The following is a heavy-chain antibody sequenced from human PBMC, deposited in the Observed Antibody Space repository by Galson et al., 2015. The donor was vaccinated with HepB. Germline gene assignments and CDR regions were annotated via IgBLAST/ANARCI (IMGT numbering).Heavy chain of an antibody. V-gene: IGHV1-8*01. CDR3: ARGLSHYYDSSGYSDDAFDI. D-gene: IGHD3-22*01. CDR1: GYTFTSYD. Sequence: SVKVSCKASGYTFTSYDINWVRQATGQGLEWMGWMNPNSGNTGYAQKFQGRVTMTRNTSISTAYMELSSLRSEDTAVYYCARGLSHYYDSSGYSDDAFDIWGQGTMVTVSS. J-gene: IGHJ3*02. CDR2: MNPNSGNT.